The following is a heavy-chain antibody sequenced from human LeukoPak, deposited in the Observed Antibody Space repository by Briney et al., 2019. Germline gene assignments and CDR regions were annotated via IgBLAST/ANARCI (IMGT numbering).Heavy chain of an antibody. CDR2: ISIPTYT. CDR3: VKERDRGVDVADDLAL. J-gene: IGHJ1*01. D-gene: IGHD6-19*01. Sequence: PGESLRLSCAASGFTFRYYSMAWVRQVPGGGLEGVSAISIPTYTIYADPVKGRFIIYRDISKNTLYLQMNNLRAEDTAVYYCVKERDRGVDVADDLALWGQGTLVTVSS. V-gene: IGHV3-23*01. CDR1: GFTFRYYS.